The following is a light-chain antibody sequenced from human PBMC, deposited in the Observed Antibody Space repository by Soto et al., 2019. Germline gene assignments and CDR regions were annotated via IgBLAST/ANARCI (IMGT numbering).Light chain of an antibody. CDR1: ETFSNRY. V-gene: IGKV3-20*01. CDR2: GTS. J-gene: IGKJ5*01. CDR3: EQYGSSPPSIT. Sequence: EIVLTQSPGTLSLPPGERATLSCRASETFSNRYLAWYQQKPGQAPRLLIYGTSNRATGIPDRFTGSGSGTDLTLTISSLEPEDFAVYYCEQYGSSPPSITFGQGTRLEI.